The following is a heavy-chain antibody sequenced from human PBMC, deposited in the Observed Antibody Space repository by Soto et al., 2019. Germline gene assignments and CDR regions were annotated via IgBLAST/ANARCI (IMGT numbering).Heavy chain of an antibody. CDR2: IYHSGST. J-gene: IGHJ4*02. CDR3: ARASPYYYDSSGYPLDY. V-gene: IGHV4-30-2*01. Sequence: SETLSLTCAVSGGSISSGGYSWSWIRQPPGKGLEWIGYIYHSGSTYYNPSLKSRVTISVDRSKNQFSLKLSSVTAADTAVYYCARASPYYYDSSGYPLDYWGQGTLVTVSS. CDR1: GGSISSGGYS. D-gene: IGHD3-22*01.